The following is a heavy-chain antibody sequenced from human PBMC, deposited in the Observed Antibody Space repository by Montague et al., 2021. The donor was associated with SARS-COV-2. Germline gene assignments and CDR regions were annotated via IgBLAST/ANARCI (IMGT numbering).Heavy chain of an antibody. J-gene: IGHJ4*02. CDR1: GGSFSNYY. CDR2: VNQSGTT. D-gene: IGHD3-10*01. CDR3: ARVGNYLGVY. Sequence: SETLSLTCAISGGSFSNYYWSWIRQPPGKGLEWIGEVNQSGTTIYNPSVKSGVTISVDTSNNQFSLKLKSMSAADTAVYYCARVGNYLGVYWGQGILVTVSS. V-gene: IGHV4-34*01.